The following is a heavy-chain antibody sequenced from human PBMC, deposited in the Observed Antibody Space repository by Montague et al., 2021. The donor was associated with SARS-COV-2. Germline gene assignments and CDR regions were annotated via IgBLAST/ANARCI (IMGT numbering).Heavy chain of an antibody. D-gene: IGHD2-8*01. Sequence: SETLSLTCAVYGGSFSDYYWTWIRQPPGKGLEWIGEINHRGSSNYNPSLKSRVTISVDTSKSQISLKLTSVTAADTAVYFCARQLPSYCATNKCYPYYFDGWGQGALVTVSS. CDR2: INHRGSS. V-gene: IGHV4-34*01. CDR3: ARQLPSYCATNKCYPYYFDG. CDR1: GGSFSDYY. J-gene: IGHJ4*02.